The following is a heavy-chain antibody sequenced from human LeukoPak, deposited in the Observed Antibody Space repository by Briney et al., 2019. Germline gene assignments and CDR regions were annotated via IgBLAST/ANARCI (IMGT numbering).Heavy chain of an antibody. CDR3: VKEAGYYEYPLDY. Sequence: AGGSLILSCAASGFTFSSYAMSWVRQAPGKGLEWVSGISGSGGSTHYADSVKGRFTISRDNSKNTLYLQMNSLRAEDTAVYYCVKEAGYYEYPLDYWGQGTLVTVSS. CDR1: GFTFSSYA. D-gene: IGHD3-9*01. CDR2: ISGSGGST. V-gene: IGHV3-23*01. J-gene: IGHJ4*02.